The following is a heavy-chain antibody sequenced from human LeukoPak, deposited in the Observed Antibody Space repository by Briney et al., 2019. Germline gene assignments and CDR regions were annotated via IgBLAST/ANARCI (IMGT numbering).Heavy chain of an antibody. CDR2: ISGSGSGGST. V-gene: IGHV3-23*01. CDR1: GFTFSSSA. CDR3: AGLSSSWFFDY. Sequence: GGSLRLSCAASGFTFSSSAMSWVRQAPGKGLEWVSSISGSGSGGSTYYADSVKGRFTISRDNSKNTLYLQMNSLRAEDTAVYYCAGLSSSWFFDYWGQGTQVTVSS. D-gene: IGHD6-13*01. J-gene: IGHJ4*02.